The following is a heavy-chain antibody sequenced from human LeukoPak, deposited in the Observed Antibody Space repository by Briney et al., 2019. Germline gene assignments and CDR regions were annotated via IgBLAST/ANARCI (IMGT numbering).Heavy chain of an antibody. CDR3: AKLGVRLITAGQDY. J-gene: IGHJ4*02. CDR1: GFTFSSYA. V-gene: IGHV3-23*01. Sequence: QPGGSLRLSCAASGFTFSSYAMSWVRQAPGKGLEWVAAISYDGVNTDYANSVKGRFTISRDNSKNTLYLQMNSLRGEDTAVYYCAKLGVRLITAGQDYWGQGTLVTVSS. CDR2: ISYDGVNT. D-gene: IGHD3-10*01.